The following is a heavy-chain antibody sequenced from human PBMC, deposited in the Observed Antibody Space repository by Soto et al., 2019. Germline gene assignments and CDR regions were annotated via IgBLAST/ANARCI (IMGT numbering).Heavy chain of an antibody. CDR3: ASWDYDFWSGQPGYGMDV. Sequence: PSETLSLTCTVSGGSISSSSYYWGWIRQPPGKGLEWIGSIYYSGSTYYNPSLKSRVTISVDTSKNQFSLKLSSVTAADTAVYYCASWDYDFWSGQPGYGMDVWGQGTTVTVSS. CDR1: GGSISSSSYY. J-gene: IGHJ6*02. CDR2: IYYSGST. D-gene: IGHD3-3*01. V-gene: IGHV4-39*01.